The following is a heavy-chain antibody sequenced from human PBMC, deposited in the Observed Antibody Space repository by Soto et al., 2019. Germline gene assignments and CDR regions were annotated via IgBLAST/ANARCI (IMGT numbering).Heavy chain of an antibody. CDR2: ISGSGGST. V-gene: IGHV3-23*01. CDR1: GFTFSSYT. J-gene: IGHJ5*02. Sequence: PGGSLRLSCAASGFTFSSYTMSWVRQAPGKGLEWVSAISGSGGSTYYADSVKGRFTISRDNAKNSLYLQMNSLRAEDTAVYYCASIPVTTTYWFDPWGQGTLVTVSS. CDR3: ASIPVTTTYWFDP. D-gene: IGHD4-17*01.